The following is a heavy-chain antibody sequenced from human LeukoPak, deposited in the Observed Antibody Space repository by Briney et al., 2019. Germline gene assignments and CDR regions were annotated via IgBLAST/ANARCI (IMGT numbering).Heavy chain of an antibody. V-gene: IGHV1-18*01. CDR3: ARDRFLWGLGNWFDL. J-gene: IGHJ5*02. Sequence: GNSVKVSCKTSGYTFTNYGISWVGQAPGQGLEWMGWVSTSNPHTNYAPKFRGRVIMTIDTSTTTAYLEMRSLTSDDTAVYYCARDRFLWGLGNWFDLWGQGTLVTVTS. CDR2: VSTSNPHT. D-gene: IGHD3-3*01. CDR1: GYTFTNYG.